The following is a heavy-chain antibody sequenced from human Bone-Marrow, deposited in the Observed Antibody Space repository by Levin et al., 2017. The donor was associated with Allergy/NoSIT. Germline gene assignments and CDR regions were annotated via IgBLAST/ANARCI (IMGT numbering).Heavy chain of an antibody. CDR3: ARANYDVLTGYDY. CDR1: GFTFRSHA. V-gene: IGHV3-33*01. D-gene: IGHD3-9*01. J-gene: IGHJ4*02. CDR2: IWYDGSNK. Sequence: GESLKISCAASGFTFRSHAMHWVRQAPGKGLEWVALIWYDGSNKYYADSVKGRFTISRDNSKSTVYLQMNSLRDGDTAVYFCARANYDVLTGYDYWGQGTLVTVSS.